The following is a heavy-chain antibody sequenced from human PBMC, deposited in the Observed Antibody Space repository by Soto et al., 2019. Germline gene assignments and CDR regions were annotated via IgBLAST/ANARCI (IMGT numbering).Heavy chain of an antibody. Sequence: PGESLKISCKGSGYSFTSYWIGWVRQMPGKGLEWMGIIYPGDSDTRYSPSFQGQVTISADKSISTAHLQWSSLKASDTAMYYCARVLEMATMSRAFDIWGQGTMVTVSS. CDR3: ARVLEMATMSRAFDI. D-gene: IGHD5-12*01. CDR2: IYPGDSDT. CDR1: GYSFTSYW. V-gene: IGHV5-51*01. J-gene: IGHJ3*02.